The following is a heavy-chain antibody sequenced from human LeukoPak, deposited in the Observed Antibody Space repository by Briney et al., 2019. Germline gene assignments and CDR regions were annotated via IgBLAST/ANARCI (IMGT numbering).Heavy chain of an antibody. Sequence: SETLSLTCTVSGGSISSYYWSWIRQPPGKGLEWIGYIYYSGSTNYNPSLKSRVTISVDTSKNQFSPKLSSVTAADTAVYYCARVPGIAAAGTGYYYGMDVWGQGTTVTVSS. CDR2: IYYSGST. CDR1: GGSISSYY. V-gene: IGHV4-59*01. D-gene: IGHD6-13*01. J-gene: IGHJ6*02. CDR3: ARVPGIAAAGTGYYYGMDV.